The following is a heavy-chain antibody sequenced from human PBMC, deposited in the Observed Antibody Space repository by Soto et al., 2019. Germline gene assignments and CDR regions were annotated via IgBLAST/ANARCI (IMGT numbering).Heavy chain of an antibody. CDR3: ATVKVRGVIITNYFDY. CDR2: IKSKTDGGTT. D-gene: IGHD3-10*01. J-gene: IGHJ4*02. CDR1: GFTFSNAW. V-gene: IGHV3-15*01. Sequence: GGSLRLSCAASGFTFSNAWMSWVRQAPGKGLEWVGRIKSKTDGGTTDYAAPVKGRFTISRDDSTNTLYLQMNSVKTADAAVYSCATVKVRGVIITNYFDYWGQGTLVTVSS.